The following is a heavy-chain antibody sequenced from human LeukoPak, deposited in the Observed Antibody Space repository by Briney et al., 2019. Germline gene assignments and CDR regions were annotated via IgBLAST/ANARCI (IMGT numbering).Heavy chain of an antibody. CDR3: ARSYYYDSSGYYHDAFDI. J-gene: IGHJ3*02. D-gene: IGHD3-22*01. Sequence: ASETLSLTCTVSGGSISSGGYYWSWIRQHPGKGLEWIGYIYYSGSTYYNPSLKSRVTISVDTSKNQFSLKLSSVTAADTAVYYCARSYYYDSSGYYHDAFDIWGQGTMVTVSS. V-gene: IGHV4-31*03. CDR1: GGSISSGGYY. CDR2: IYYSGST.